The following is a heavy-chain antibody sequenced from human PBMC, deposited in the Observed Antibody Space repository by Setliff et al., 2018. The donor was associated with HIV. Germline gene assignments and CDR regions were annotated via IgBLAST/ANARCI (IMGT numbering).Heavy chain of an antibody. CDR2: ISGSGSTI. CDR1: GFTFSDYY. J-gene: IGHJ4*02. Sequence: PGGSLRLSCAASGFTFSDYYMSWIRQAPGKGLEWVACISGSGSTIYYADSVKGRFTISRDNARNSLYVQMNSLRVEDTAVYFCARVHRGGVGRQHWRSFDYWGQGTLVTVPQ. D-gene: IGHD1-1*01. V-gene: IGHV3-11*01. CDR3: ARVHRGGVGRQHWRSFDY.